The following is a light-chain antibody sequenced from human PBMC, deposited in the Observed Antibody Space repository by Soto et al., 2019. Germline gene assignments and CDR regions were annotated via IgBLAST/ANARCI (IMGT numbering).Light chain of an antibody. CDR3: QQYGSSPTT. Sequence: EIVLTQSPGTLSLSPGERATLSCRASQSVSSSYLAWYQQKPGQAARLLIYGASSRATSIPDRFSGSGSGTDFTLTISRLEPEDFAVYYCQQYGSSPTTFGEGTKVEIK. CDR1: QSVSSSY. J-gene: IGKJ1*01. CDR2: GAS. V-gene: IGKV3-20*01.